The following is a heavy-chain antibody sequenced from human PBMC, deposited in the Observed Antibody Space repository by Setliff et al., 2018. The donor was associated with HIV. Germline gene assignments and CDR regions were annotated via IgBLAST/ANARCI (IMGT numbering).Heavy chain of an antibody. V-gene: IGHV4-59*12. CDR2: IKYSGNT. Sequence: SETLSLTCTVSGGSINTYWSWIRQPPGKGLEWTGYIKYSGNTNYNPSLKSRVTISVDTSKNQFSLKLASVTAADTAVYYCARGQGAFPAPHYMDVWAKGTTVTVSS. CDR3: ARGQGAFPAPHYMDV. D-gene: IGHD3-16*01. CDR1: GGSINTY. J-gene: IGHJ6*03.